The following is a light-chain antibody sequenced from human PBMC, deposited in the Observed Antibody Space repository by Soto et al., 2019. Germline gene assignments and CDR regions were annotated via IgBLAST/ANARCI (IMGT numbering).Light chain of an antibody. J-gene: IGLJ3*02. CDR2: DVS. Sequence: QSVLTQPASVSGSPGQSITISCTGTSSDVGGYTYVSWYQQHPGKAPKLIIYDVSNRPSGVSNRFSASKSGNTASLTISGLQAEDEADYYCSSYRSSGSLVFGGGTKLTVL. V-gene: IGLV2-14*03. CDR1: SSDVGGYTY. CDR3: SSYRSSGSLV.